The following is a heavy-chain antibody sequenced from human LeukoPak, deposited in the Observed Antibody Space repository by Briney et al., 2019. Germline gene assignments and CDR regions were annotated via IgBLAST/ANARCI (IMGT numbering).Heavy chain of an antibody. D-gene: IGHD3-22*01. CDR1: GFTFSSYA. CDR3: ARGTSWYYYDSSGYPNY. CDR2: ISYDGSNK. Sequence: GGSLRLSCAASGFTFSSYAMHWVRQAPGKGLEWVAVISYDGSNKYYADSVKGRFTISRDNSKNTLYLQMNSLRAEDTAVYYCARGTSWYYYDSSGYPNYWGQGTLVTVSS. J-gene: IGHJ4*02. V-gene: IGHV3-30-3*01.